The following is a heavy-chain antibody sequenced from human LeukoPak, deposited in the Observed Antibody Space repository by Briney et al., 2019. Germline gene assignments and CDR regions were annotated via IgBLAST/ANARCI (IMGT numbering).Heavy chain of an antibody. CDR2: IYSDGST. Sequence: SGGSLRLSCAASGFTFRNYGLSWVRQAPGKGLEWVSEIYSDGSTYYAASVKGRFSISRDNSKNTVYLQMNSLRAEDTAVYYCARDLREHGVFDIWGQGTMVTVPS. V-gene: IGHV3-53*01. J-gene: IGHJ3*02. CDR1: GFTFRNYG. CDR3: ARDLREHGVFDI. D-gene: IGHD1-26*01.